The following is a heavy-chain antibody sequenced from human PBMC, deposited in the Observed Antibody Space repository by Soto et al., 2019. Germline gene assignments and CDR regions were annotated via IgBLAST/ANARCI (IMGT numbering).Heavy chain of an antibody. J-gene: IGHJ5*02. CDR3: AKDNLAPYSKGWAIRFDP. CDR1: GFTFASYS. V-gene: IGHV3-23*01. Sequence: GVSLRLSCAASGFTFASYSMGWVRQAPGEGLEWVSSIGGSGSYTYYADSVKGRFTIPRDNFKNTLYLQMNSLRAEDTAVYYCAKDNLAPYSKGWAIRFDPWGQGTLVTVSS. D-gene: IGHD6-19*01. CDR2: IGGSGSYT.